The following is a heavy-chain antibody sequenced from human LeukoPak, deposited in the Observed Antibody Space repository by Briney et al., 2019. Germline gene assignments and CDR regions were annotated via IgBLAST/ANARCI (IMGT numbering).Heavy chain of an antibody. CDR3: ARESRGAARTNWFDP. CDR1: GFTFSSYW. V-gene: IGHV3-7*01. Sequence: GGSLRLSCAASGFTFSSYWMSWVRQAPGKGLEWVANIKQDGSEKYYVDSVKGRFTISRDNAKNSLYLQMNSLRAEDTAVYYCARESRGAARTNWFDPWGQGTLVTVSS. D-gene: IGHD6-6*01. J-gene: IGHJ5*02. CDR2: IKQDGSEK.